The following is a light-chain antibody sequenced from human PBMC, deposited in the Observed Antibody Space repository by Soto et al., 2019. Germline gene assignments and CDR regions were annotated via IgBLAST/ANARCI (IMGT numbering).Light chain of an antibody. V-gene: IGLV1-44*01. CDR2: SNS. CDR3: ATWDDSLNGMV. Sequence: QSVLTQPPSAPGTPGQRVIISCSGSSSNIGSNTVNWYQQFPGTAPKLLIYSNSRRPSGVPDRFSASKSGTSASLAISGLQSEDEADYYCATWDDSLNGMVFGGGTKVTVL. J-gene: IGLJ2*01. CDR1: SSNIGSNT.